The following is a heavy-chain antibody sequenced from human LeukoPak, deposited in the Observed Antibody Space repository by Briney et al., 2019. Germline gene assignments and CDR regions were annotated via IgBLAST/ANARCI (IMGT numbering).Heavy chain of an antibody. CDR1: GGSISSYY. J-gene: IGHJ4*02. CDR3: ARVYAPYSSNHFDY. D-gene: IGHD6-13*01. Sequence: PSETLSLTCTVSGGSISSYYWSWIRQPPGRGLEWIGYIHYSGSTNYNPSLKSRVTISVDTSKNQFSLKLSSVTAADTAVYYCARVYAPYSSNHFDYRGQGTLVTVSS. V-gene: IGHV4-59*01. CDR2: IHYSGST.